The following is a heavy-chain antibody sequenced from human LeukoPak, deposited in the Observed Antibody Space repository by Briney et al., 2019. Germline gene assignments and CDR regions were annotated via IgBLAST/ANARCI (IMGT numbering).Heavy chain of an antibody. CDR1: GGFFSGYY. V-gene: IGHV4-34*01. J-gene: IGHJ6*02. Sequence: ASETLSLTCAVYGGFFSGYYWSWIRQPPGKGLEWIGEINHSGSTNYNPSLKSRVTISVDTSKNQFSLKLSSVTAADTAVYYCARYYGGNFFYYYGMDVWGQGTTVTVSS. D-gene: IGHD4-23*01. CDR2: INHSGST. CDR3: ARYYGGNFFYYYGMDV.